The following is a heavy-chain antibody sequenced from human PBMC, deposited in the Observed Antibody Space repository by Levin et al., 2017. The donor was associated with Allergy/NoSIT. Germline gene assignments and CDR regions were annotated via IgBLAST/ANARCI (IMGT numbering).Heavy chain of an antibody. D-gene: IGHD2-21*02. Sequence: RTGGSLRLSCAASGFALRSYGMHWVRQAPGKGLEWVAVISYDATTEDYADSVRGRFSISRDDSKNTVYLQMNSLKTEDTGLYYCVKDAWGGRSTAHFDGWGQGTLVIVAS. CDR3: VKDAWGGRSTAHFDG. CDR2: ISYDATTE. CDR1: GFALRSYG. J-gene: IGHJ4*02. V-gene: IGHV3-30*18.